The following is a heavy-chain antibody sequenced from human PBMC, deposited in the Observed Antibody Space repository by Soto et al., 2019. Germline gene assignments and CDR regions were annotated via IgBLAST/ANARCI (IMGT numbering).Heavy chain of an antibody. J-gene: IGHJ4*02. CDR1: GFTFSSYW. CDR3: ARDAVRDGYNPYFDY. CDR2: INSDGSST. V-gene: IGHV3-74*01. D-gene: IGHD5-12*01. Sequence: EVQLVESGGGLVQPGGSLRLSCAASGFTFSSYWMHWVRQAPGKGLVWVSRINSDGSSTSYADSVKGRFTISRDNAKNTLYLQMNSLRAEDTAVYYCARDAVRDGYNPYFDYWGQGTLVTVSS.